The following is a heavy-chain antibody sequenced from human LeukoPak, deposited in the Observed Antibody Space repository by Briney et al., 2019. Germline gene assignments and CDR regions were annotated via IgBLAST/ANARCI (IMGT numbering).Heavy chain of an antibody. V-gene: IGHV3-48*02. D-gene: IGHD5/OR15-5a*01. CDR2: ISSAGSII. Sequence: GGSLRLSCVASGITFSYYSMSWVRQAPGKGLEWISYISSAGSIIHYADSVRGRFTMSRDSAKNSLFLQMNSLRDEDTAVFYCARGSNVVSTVFDHWGLGTLVTVSS. CDR1: GITFSYYS. J-gene: IGHJ4*02. CDR3: ARGSNVVSTVFDH.